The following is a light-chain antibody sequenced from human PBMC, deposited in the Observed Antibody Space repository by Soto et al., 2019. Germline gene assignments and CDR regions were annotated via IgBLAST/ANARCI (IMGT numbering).Light chain of an antibody. J-gene: IGKJ1*01. V-gene: IGKV3-11*01. CDR2: DAS. CDR3: QQRSNRHVP. Sequence: EIVLTQSPATLSLSPGERATLSCRASQSVSRYLAWYQQKPGQAPRLLIYDASKRATGISARFSGSGSGTDFTLTISSLEPEDFAVYYCQQRSNRHVPFGQGTKV. CDR1: QSVSRY.